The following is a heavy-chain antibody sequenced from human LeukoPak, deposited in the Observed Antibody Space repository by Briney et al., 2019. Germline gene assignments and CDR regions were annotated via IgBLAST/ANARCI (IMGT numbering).Heavy chain of an antibody. CDR2: ISDSGGST. CDR1: GFTFSSYG. CDR3: AKRRPAYCSGGSCYAMIDY. Sequence: PGGSLRLSCAASGFTFSSYGMSWVRQAPGKGLEWVSAISDSGGSTYYADSVKGRFTISRDNSKNTLYLQMNSLRAEDTAVYYCAKRRPAYCSGGSCYAMIDYWGQGTLVTVSS. V-gene: IGHV3-23*01. J-gene: IGHJ4*02. D-gene: IGHD2-15*01.